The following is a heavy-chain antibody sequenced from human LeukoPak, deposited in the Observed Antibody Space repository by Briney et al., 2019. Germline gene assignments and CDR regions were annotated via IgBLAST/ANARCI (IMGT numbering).Heavy chain of an antibody. V-gene: IGHV3-30-3*01. CDR3: ARDFNNGGENWFDP. CDR2: ISYDGSNK. Sequence: PGRSLRLSCAASGFTFSSYAMHWVRQAPGKGLEGGAVISYDGSNKYYADSVKGRFTISRDNSKNTLYLQMNSLRAEDTAVYYCARDFNNGGENWFDPWGQGTLVTVSS. CDR1: GFTFSSYA. J-gene: IGHJ5*02. D-gene: IGHD2-8*01.